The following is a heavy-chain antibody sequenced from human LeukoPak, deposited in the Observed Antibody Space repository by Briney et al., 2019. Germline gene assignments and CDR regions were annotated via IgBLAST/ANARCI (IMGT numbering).Heavy chain of an antibody. D-gene: IGHD4-17*01. V-gene: IGHV1-24*01. CDR1: GYTLTELS. CDR3: AREHYGDYPDY. CDR2: FDPEDGET. J-gene: IGHJ4*02. Sequence: GASVKVSCKVSGYTLTELSMHWVRQAPGKGLEWMGGFDPEDGETIYAQKFQGRITVTRDTSTSTAYMEVISLTSEDTAMYYCAREHYGDYPDYWGQGTLITVSS.